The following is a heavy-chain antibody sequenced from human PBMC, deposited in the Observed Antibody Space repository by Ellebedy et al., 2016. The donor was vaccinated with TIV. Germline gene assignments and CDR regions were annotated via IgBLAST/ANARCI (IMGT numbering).Heavy chain of an antibody. V-gene: IGHV3-7*03. CDR2: IRQDGSDM. D-gene: IGHD4-17*01. CDR3: ARDGAYGDFSPGQYGMDV. Sequence: GESLKISCATSGFSFRSYWMSWVRQAPGKGLEWVANIRQDGSDMYYVDSVKGRFTISRDNAKNSLYLQMNSLSVEDTALYFCARDGAYGDFSPGQYGMDVWGQGTTVTVS. CDR1: GFSFRSYW. J-gene: IGHJ6*02.